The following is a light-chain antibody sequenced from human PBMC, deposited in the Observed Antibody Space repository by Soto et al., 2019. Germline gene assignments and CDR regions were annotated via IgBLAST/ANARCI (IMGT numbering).Light chain of an antibody. J-gene: IGLJ1*01. V-gene: IGLV1-40*01. Sequence: QSVLTQPPSVCGAPGQKFPIACTGSTSNIGTYGVHWYQDLPGSAPKLLIYGSKNRPSGVPDRLSASKSDTSASLAITGLQSEDYADYYCHAYDSSLDAFVFGTGTKVTVL. CDR3: HAYDSSLDAFV. CDR1: TSNIGTYG. CDR2: GSK.